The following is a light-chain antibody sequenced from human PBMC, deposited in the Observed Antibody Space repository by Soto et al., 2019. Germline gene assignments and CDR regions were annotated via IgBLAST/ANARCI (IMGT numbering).Light chain of an antibody. J-gene: IGKJ5*01. Sequence: EIVLTQSPATLSASPGERAALSFRSSQSVSSSYLAWYQQKPGQAPRLLIYGASSRATGIPDRFSGSGSGTEFTLTISSLQPEDFATYYCQQLMSYPITFGQGTRLEIK. V-gene: IGKV3D-20*02. CDR3: QQLMSYPIT. CDR2: GAS. CDR1: QSVSSSY.